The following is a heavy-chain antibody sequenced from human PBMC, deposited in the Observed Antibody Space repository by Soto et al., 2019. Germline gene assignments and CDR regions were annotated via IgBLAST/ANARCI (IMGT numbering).Heavy chain of an antibody. J-gene: IGHJ5*02. CDR2: ISGSGGST. CDR1: GFTFSSYA. Sequence: GGSLRLSCAASGFTFSSYAMSWVRQAPGKGLEWVSAISGSGGSTYYADSVKGRFTTSRDNSKNTLYLQMNSLRAEDTDVYYCAKDTPTYNWNYWPNWFDPWGQGTLVTVSS. D-gene: IGHD1-7*01. V-gene: IGHV3-23*01. CDR3: AKDTPTYNWNYWPNWFDP.